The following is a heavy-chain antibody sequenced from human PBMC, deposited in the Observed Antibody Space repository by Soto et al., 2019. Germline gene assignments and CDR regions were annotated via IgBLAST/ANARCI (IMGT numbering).Heavy chain of an antibody. CDR2: IKQDGSEK. Sequence: EVQLMESEGGLVQPGGSLRLSCAASGFTFRSYYMSWVRQLPGKGLEWVANIKQDGSEKYYVDSVKGRFTISRDNAKNSLYLQMNSLRAEDTAVYHCARDGYSAGFDIWGQGTMVTVSS. V-gene: IGHV3-7*01. CDR3: ARDGYSAGFDI. CDR1: GFTFRSYY. D-gene: IGHD5-18*01. J-gene: IGHJ3*02.